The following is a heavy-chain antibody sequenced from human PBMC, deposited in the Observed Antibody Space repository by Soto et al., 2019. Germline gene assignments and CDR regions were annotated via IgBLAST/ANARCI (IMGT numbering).Heavy chain of an antibody. CDR1: GYTFTSYG. V-gene: IGHV1-18*01. J-gene: IGHJ6*02. D-gene: IGHD2-15*01. CDR3: ARLGYCSGGSCYHYYYYGMDI. CDR2: ISAYNDNT. Sequence: QVQLVQSGAEVKKPGASVKVSCKASGYTFTSYGISWVRQAPGQGLEWMGWISAYNDNTNYAQKLQGRVTMTTDTSTRTAYMELRSLRSDDTAVYYCARLGYCSGGSCYHYYYYGMDIWGQGTTVTVSS.